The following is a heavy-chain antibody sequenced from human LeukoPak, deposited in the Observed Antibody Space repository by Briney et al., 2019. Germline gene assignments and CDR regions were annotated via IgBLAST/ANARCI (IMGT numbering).Heavy chain of an antibody. CDR1: GGSFSGYY. CDR3: ARRSATMVRGVITPYYYYYMDV. CDR2: INHSGST. Sequence: PSETLSLTCAVYGGSFSGYYWSWIRQPPGKGLEWIGEINHSGSTNYNPSLKSRVTISVDTSKNQFSLKLSSVTAADTAVYYCARRSATMVRGVITPYYYYYMDVWGKGTTVTISS. D-gene: IGHD3-10*01. J-gene: IGHJ6*03. V-gene: IGHV4-34*01.